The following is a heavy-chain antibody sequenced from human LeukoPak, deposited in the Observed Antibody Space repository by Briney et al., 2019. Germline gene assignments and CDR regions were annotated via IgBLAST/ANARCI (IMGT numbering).Heavy chain of an antibody. Sequence: GGSLRRTCAASGFSFSSYAMSWVRQAPGKGLEWVSGISGSGVITYYADSVKGRFTISRDNSKNTLYLQVNSLRAEDTAIYYCAKGGSATITTGGFDPWGQGTLVTVSS. J-gene: IGHJ5*02. D-gene: IGHD4-11*01. V-gene: IGHV3-23*01. CDR1: GFSFSSYA. CDR3: AKGGSATITTGGFDP. CDR2: ISGSGVIT.